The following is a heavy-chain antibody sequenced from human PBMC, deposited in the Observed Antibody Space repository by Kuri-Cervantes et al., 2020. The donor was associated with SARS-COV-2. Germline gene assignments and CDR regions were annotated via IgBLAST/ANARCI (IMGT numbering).Heavy chain of an antibody. Sequence: GGSLRLSCAASGFTFSSYWMSWVRQAPGKGLEWVANIKQDGSEKYYVDSVKGRFTISRDNAKNSLYLQMNSLRAEDTAVYYCARMSLLQNDAFDIWGQGTMVTVSS. V-gene: IGHV3-7*01. J-gene: IGHJ3*02. CDR2: IKQDGSEK. CDR3: ARMSLLQNDAFDI. CDR1: GFTFSSYW. D-gene: IGHD1-26*01.